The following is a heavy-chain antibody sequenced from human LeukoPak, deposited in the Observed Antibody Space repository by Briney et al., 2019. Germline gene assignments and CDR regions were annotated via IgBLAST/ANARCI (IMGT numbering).Heavy chain of an antibody. CDR3: ARSRGNGIVGATYFDY. CDR1: GFTFSSYA. V-gene: IGHV3-30-3*01. J-gene: IGHJ4*02. CDR2: ISYDGSNK. D-gene: IGHD1-26*01. Sequence: PGRSLRLSCAASGFTFSSYAMRWVRQAPGKGLEWVAVISYDGSNKYYADSVKGRFTISRDNSKNTLYLQMNSLRAEDTAVYYCARSRGNGIVGATYFDYWGQGTLVTVSS.